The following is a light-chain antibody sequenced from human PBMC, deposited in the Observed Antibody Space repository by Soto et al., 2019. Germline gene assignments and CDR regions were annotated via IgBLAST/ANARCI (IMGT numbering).Light chain of an antibody. CDR3: SAFTTDSTVI. V-gene: IGLV2-14*01. CDR1: NSDIGAYVF. J-gene: IGLJ2*01. CDR2: DVL. Sequence: QSALTQPASVSGSPGQSITISCTGTNSDIGAYVFVSWYQQHPGKAPKLIIYDVLKRPSGVSNRFSGSKSGYTASLTISGLQAEDECLYYCSAFTTDSTVIFGGGTKVTVL.